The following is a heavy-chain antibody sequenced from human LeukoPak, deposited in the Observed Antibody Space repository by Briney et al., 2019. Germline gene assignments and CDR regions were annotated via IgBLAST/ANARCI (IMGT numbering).Heavy chain of an antibody. CDR3: ATYTLYSSLHDY. CDR1: GGTFSSYA. D-gene: IGHD6-13*01. Sequence: GASVKVSCKASGGTFSSYAISWVRQAPGQGLEWMGGIIPIFGTANYAQKFQGRVTITADKSTSTAYMELSSLRSEDTAVYYCATYTLYSSLHDYWGQGTLVTVSS. CDR2: IIPIFGTA. J-gene: IGHJ4*02. V-gene: IGHV1-69*06.